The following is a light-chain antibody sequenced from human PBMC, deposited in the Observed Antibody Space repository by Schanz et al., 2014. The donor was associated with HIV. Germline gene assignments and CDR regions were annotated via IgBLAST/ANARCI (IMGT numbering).Light chain of an antibody. CDR1: QTIDNW. J-gene: IGKJ1*01. CDR3: QQLNSYPWT. CDR2: SAS. V-gene: IGKV1-5*01. Sequence: DIQMTQSPSTLSASIGDRVTITCRASQTIDNWLAWYQQKPGIAPKLLIYSASSLQSGVPSRFSGSGSGTDFTLTISSLQPEDFATYYCQQLNSYPWTFGQGTKVEIK.